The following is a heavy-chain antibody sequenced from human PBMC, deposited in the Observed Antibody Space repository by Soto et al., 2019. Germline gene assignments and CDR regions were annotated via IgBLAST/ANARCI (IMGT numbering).Heavy chain of an antibody. CDR2: IYYSGST. CDR3: ARPYSSGWPPHNWFDP. Sequence: LSLTCTVSGGSISSSSYYWGWIRQPPGKGLEWIGSIYYSGSTYYNPSLKSRVTISVDTSKNQFSLKLSSVTAADTAVYYCARPYSSGWPPHNWFDPWGQGTLVTVSS. CDR1: GGSISSSSYY. D-gene: IGHD6-19*01. J-gene: IGHJ5*02. V-gene: IGHV4-39*01.